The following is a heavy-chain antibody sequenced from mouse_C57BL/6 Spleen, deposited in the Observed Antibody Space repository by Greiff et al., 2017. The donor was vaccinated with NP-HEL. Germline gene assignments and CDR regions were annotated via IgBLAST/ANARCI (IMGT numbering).Heavy chain of an antibody. CDR1: GYSITSGYY. CDR2: ISYDGSN. Sequence: ESGPGLVKPSQSLSLTCSVTGYSITSGYYWNWIRQFPGNKLEWMGYISYDGSNNYNPSLKNRISITRDTSKNQFFLKLNSVTTEDTATYYCARAGGYYPWYFDVWGTGTTVTVSS. D-gene: IGHD2-3*01. CDR3: ARAGGYYPWYFDV. J-gene: IGHJ1*03. V-gene: IGHV3-6*01.